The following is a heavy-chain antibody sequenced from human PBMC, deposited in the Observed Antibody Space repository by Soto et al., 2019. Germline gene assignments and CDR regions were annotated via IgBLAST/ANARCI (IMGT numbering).Heavy chain of an antibody. V-gene: IGHV1-3*01. D-gene: IGHD3-10*01. CDR1: GYTFTSYS. J-gene: IGHJ5*02. CDR2: INAGNGNT. CDR3: ATEKLMFRGVANWFDP. Sequence: ASVKVSCKASGYTFTSYSMHWVRHAPGQRLEWMGWINAGNGNTKYSQKFQGRVTITRDTSASTAYMELSSLRSEDTAVYYCATEKLMFRGVANWFDPWGQGTLVTVSS.